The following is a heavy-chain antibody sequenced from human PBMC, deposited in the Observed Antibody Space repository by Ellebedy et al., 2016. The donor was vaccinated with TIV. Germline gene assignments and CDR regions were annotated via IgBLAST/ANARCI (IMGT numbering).Heavy chain of an antibody. CDR2: IKEDGSDT. D-gene: IGHD4-17*01. CDR3: ARQTVATSVNDAFDI. J-gene: IGHJ3*02. CDR1: GFTFSSYW. V-gene: IGHV3-7*01. Sequence: GESLKISCAASGFTFSSYWMSWVRLAPGKGLEWVANIKEDGSDTYYVDSVKGRFTISRDNAKNSLYLQMNSLRAEDTAVYYCARQTVATSVNDAFDIWGLGTVVTVSS.